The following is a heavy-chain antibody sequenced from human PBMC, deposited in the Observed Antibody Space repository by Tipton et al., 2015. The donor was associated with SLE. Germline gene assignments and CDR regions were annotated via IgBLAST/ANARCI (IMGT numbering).Heavy chain of an antibody. CDR1: GGSVVASSDS. J-gene: IGHJ4*02. V-gene: IGHV4-39*07. CDR3: ARDLGHGGDSDY. D-gene: IGHD1-26*01. CDR2: IYYNGDT. Sequence: TLSLTCTVSGGSVVASSDSWGWIRQPPGKGLEWIGTIYYNGDTSYTPSLKSRVTVSVDTSINQFSLNLGSVTAADTAVYYCARDLGHGGDSDYWGQGTLVTVSS.